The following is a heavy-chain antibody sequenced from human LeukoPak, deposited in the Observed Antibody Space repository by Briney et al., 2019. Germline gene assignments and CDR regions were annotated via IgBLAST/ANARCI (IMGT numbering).Heavy chain of an antibody. V-gene: IGHV3-23*01. Sequence: GGSLRLSCVASGFTFSNSAMTWVRQAPGKGLEWVSSISDSGGSTYFADSVKGRFTISRDNSKNTLYLQMNSLRAEDTAVYYCAKGSKGFYDILTGYIPRHGFTDYWGQGTLVTVSS. J-gene: IGHJ4*02. CDR2: ISDSGGST. CDR3: AKGSKGFYDILTGYIPRHGFTDY. D-gene: IGHD3-9*01. CDR1: GFTFSNSA.